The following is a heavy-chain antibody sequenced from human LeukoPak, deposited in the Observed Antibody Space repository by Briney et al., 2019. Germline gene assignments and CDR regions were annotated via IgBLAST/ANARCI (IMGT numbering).Heavy chain of an antibody. CDR2: MNPNSGNT. Sequence: ASVKVSCKASGYTFTRYDINWVRQATGQGLEWMGWMNPNSGNTGYAQKFQGRVTMTRNTSISTAYMELSSLRSEDTAVYYCARGSLLGYCSSTSCYIIWGQGTLVTVSS. CDR1: GYTFTRYD. J-gene: IGHJ4*02. V-gene: IGHV1-8*01. CDR3: ARGSLLGYCSSTSCYII. D-gene: IGHD2-2*02.